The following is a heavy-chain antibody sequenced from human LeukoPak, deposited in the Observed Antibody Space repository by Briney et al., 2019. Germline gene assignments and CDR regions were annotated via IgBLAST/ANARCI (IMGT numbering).Heavy chain of an antibody. Sequence: GASVKVSCKASGYTFTSYDINWVRQATGQGLEWMGCMNPNSGNTGYAQKFQGRVTTTRNTSISTAYMELSSLRSEDTAVYYCARAFHCSSTSCYRGDYYYYYMDVWGKGTTVTVSS. CDR1: GYTFTSYD. D-gene: IGHD2-2*01. CDR3: ARAFHCSSTSCYRGDYYYYYMDV. CDR2: MNPNSGNT. J-gene: IGHJ6*03. V-gene: IGHV1-8*01.